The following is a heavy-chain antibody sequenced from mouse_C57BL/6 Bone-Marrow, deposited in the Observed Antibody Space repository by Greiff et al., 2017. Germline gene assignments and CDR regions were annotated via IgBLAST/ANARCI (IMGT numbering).Heavy chain of an antibody. CDR3: TRGGSGYDY. Sequence: QVQLQQSGAELVRPGASVTLSCKASGYTFTDYEMHWVKQTPVHGLEWIGAIDPDTGGTAYNQKFKGKAILTADKSSSTAYMELRSLTSEDSAVYYCTRGGSGYDYWGQGTTLTVSS. CDR1: GYTFTDYE. CDR2: IDPDTGGT. D-gene: IGHD3-2*02. V-gene: IGHV1-15*01. J-gene: IGHJ2*01.